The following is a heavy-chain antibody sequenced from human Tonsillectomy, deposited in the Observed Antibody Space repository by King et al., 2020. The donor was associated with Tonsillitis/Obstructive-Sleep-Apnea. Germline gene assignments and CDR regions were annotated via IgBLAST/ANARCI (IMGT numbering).Heavy chain of an antibody. CDR1: GFTFGDYA. Sequence: VQLVESGGGLVKPGRSLRLSCTASGFTFGDYAMSWFRQAPGKGLEWVGFIRSKAYGGTTEYAAVVKGRFTISRDDSKSIAYLQMNSLKTEDTAVYYCTRGSWDQCSGGSCSTDYWGQGTRVTVSS. V-gene: IGHV3-49*05. CDR3: TRGSWDQCSGGSCSTDY. J-gene: IGHJ4*02. D-gene: IGHD2-15*01. CDR2: IRSKAYGGTT.